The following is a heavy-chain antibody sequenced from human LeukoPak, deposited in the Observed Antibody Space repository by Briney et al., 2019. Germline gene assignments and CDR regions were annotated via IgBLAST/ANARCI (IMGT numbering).Heavy chain of an antibody. V-gene: IGHV3-53*01. CDR3: ARTIGDYYYGSGSYYNVFADY. D-gene: IGHD3-10*01. J-gene: IGHJ4*02. Sequence: GGSLRLSCAASGFTVSSNYMSWVRQAPGKGLEWVSVIYSGGSTYYADSVKGRFTIPRDNSKNTLYLQMNSLRAEDTAVYYCARTIGDYYYGSGSYYNVFADYWGQGTLVTVSS. CDR1: GFTVSSNY. CDR2: IYSGGST.